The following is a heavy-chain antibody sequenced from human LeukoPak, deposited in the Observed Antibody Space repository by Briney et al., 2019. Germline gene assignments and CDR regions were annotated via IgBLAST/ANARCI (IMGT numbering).Heavy chain of an antibody. CDR1: GFTFINYA. V-gene: IGHV3-23*01. J-gene: IGHJ2*01. D-gene: IGHD3-10*01. Sequence: GGSLRLSCAASGFTFINYAMSWVRQAPGKGLEWVSSIRGGGGNTYYADSVKGRFTISRDNSKNTLYVQMSSLRAEDTAVYYCAKYAGSVYWYFDLWGRGTLVTVSS. CDR2: IRGGGGNT. CDR3: AKYAGSVYWYFDL.